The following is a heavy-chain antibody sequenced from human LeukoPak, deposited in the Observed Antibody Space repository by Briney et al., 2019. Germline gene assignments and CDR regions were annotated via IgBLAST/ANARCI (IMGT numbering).Heavy chain of an antibody. Sequence: ASVKVSCKASGSTFTSYGISWVRQAPGQGLEWMGWISAYNGNTNYAQKLQGRVTMTRNTSISTAYMELSSLRSEDTAVYYCARGVVSRGWFDPWGQGTLVTVSS. D-gene: IGHD2-15*01. V-gene: IGHV1-18*01. J-gene: IGHJ5*02. CDR3: ARGVVSRGWFDP. CDR2: ISAYNGNT. CDR1: GSTFTSYG.